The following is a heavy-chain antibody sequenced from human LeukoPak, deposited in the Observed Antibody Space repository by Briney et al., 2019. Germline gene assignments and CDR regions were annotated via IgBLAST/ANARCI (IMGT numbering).Heavy chain of an antibody. CDR1: GFTFSSYA. Sequence: PGGSLRLSCAASGFTFSSYAMHWVRQAPGKGLEWVAVISYDGSNKYYADSVKGRFTISRDNSKNTLYLQMNSLRAEDTAVYYCASRRHYYDGRGEYWGQGTLVTVSS. D-gene: IGHD3-22*01. V-gene: IGHV3-30-3*01. CDR3: ASRRHYYDGRGEY. J-gene: IGHJ4*02. CDR2: ISYDGSNK.